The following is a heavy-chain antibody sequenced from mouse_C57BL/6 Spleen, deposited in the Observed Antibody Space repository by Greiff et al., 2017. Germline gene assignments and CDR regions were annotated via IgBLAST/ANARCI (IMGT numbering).Heavy chain of an antibody. CDR3: TTYDGYYVGFAY. D-gene: IGHD2-3*01. V-gene: IGHV14-4*01. Sequence: EVQLQQSGAELVRPGASVKLSCTASGFNIKDDYMHWVKQRPEQGLEWIGWLDPENGDTEYASKFQGKATITADTSSNTAYLQLSSLTSEDTAVYYCTTYDGYYVGFAYWGQGTLVTVSA. CDR2: LDPENGDT. J-gene: IGHJ3*01. CDR1: GFNIKDDY.